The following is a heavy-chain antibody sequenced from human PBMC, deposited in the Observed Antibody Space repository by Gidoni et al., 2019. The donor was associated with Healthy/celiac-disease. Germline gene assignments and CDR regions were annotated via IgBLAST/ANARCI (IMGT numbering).Heavy chain of an antibody. CDR3: ARAVTDSTATGVFDY. V-gene: IGHV4-31*03. J-gene: IGHJ4*02. Sequence: QVQLQESGPGLVKPSQTLSLTCTVSGGSIRRGGYYWSWIRQHPGKGLEWIGYIYYSGSTYYNPSLKSRVTISVDTSKNQFSLKLSSVTAADTAVYYCARAVTDSTATGVFDYWGQGTLVTVSS. D-gene: IGHD2-2*01. CDR1: GGSIRRGGYY. CDR2: IYYSGST.